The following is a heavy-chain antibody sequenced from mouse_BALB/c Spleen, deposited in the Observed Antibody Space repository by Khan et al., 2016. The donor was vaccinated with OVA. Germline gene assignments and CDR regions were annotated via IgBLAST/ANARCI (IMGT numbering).Heavy chain of an antibody. J-gene: IGHJ3*01. D-gene: IGHD1-3*01. Sequence: EVELVESGGDLVKPGGSLKLSCAASGFIFSSYSMSWIRQTPDKRLEWVATISSGGDYTYYPDNVKGRLTISRDNAKNTLYLQINSLKSEDTAMYYCASNLTWSFAYWGQGTLVTVSA. CDR1: GFIFSSYS. V-gene: IGHV5-6*01. CDR3: ASNLTWSFAY. CDR2: ISSGGDYT.